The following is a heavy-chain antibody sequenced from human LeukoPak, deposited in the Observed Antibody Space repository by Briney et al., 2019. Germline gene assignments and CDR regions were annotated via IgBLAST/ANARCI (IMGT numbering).Heavy chain of an antibody. V-gene: IGHV3-30-3*01. CDR2: ISYDGSDT. D-gene: IGHD2-2*01. CDR3: ASARVVEVLATPTALDY. J-gene: IGHJ4*02. CDR1: GFTFSSYA. Sequence: GGSLRLSCAASGFTFSSYAMHWVRQAPGKGLEWVAIISYDGSDTYYTDSVKGRFTISRDNSKNTLYLQMNSPRADDTAVYYCASARVVEVLATPTALDYWGQGTLVTVSS.